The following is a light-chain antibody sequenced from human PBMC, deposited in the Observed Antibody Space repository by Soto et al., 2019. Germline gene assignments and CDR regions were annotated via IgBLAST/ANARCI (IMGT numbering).Light chain of an antibody. Sequence: ERVMTQCPGTLSVSPGERATLSGRASQSVGSNLAGYQQKPGQATRLLIYDASNRPPGTPDRLSGSGSGTDFTLTISRLEPEDFVVYYCQQYNNWPITFGQGTRLEIK. CDR2: DAS. CDR3: QQYNNWPIT. J-gene: IGKJ5*01. CDR1: QSVGSN. V-gene: IGKV3D-15*01.